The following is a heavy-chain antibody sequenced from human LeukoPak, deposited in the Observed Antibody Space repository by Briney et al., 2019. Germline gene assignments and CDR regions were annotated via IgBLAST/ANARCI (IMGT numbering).Heavy chain of an antibody. D-gene: IGHD3-22*01. CDR2: MNPNSGNT. J-gene: IGHJ4*02. CDR3: AGGYDSSGYYLD. V-gene: IGHV1-8*01. Sequence: ASVKVSCKASGYTFTSYDINWVRQATGQGLEWMGWMNPNSGNTGYAQKFQGRVTMTRNTSISTAYMELSSLRSEDMAVYYCAGGYDSSGYYLDWGQGTLVTVSS. CDR1: GYTFTSYD.